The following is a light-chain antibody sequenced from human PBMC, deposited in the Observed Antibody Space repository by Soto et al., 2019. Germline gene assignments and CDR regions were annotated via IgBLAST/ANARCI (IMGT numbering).Light chain of an antibody. CDR3: QYYDFSHNT. CDR1: QSLRNIY. J-gene: IGKJ2*01. Sequence: EIVLTQSPGTLSLSPGERATLSCRASQSLRNIYLAWYQQKPGQAPRLLIYAASSRATGIPDRFSRSGSGTDFTLTISRLEPEDFAVYFCQYYDFSHNTFGQGTKLEI. V-gene: IGKV3-20*01. CDR2: AAS.